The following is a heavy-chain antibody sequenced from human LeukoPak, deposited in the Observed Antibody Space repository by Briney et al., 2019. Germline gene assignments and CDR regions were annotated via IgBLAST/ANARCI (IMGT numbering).Heavy chain of an antibody. Sequence: SETLSLTCAVYGGSFSGYYWSWLRQPPGKGLEWIGEINHSGSTNYNPSLKSRVTISVDTSKNQFSLNLSSVTAADTAVYYCARNQVPIQFIMDVWGQGTTVTVSS. D-gene: IGHD4-11*01. J-gene: IGHJ6*02. V-gene: IGHV4-34*01. CDR2: INHSGST. CDR1: GGSFSGYY. CDR3: ARNQVPIQFIMDV.